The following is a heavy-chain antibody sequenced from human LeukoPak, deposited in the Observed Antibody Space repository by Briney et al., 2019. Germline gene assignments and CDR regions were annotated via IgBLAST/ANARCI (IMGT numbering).Heavy chain of an antibody. Sequence: GGSLRLSCAASGFTFDDYAMHWVRQAPGKGLEWVSGISWNSGSIGYADSVKGRFTISRDNSKNTLYLQMNSLRAEDTAVYYCAKDLGTFLPDYWGQGTLVTVSS. J-gene: IGHJ4*02. D-gene: IGHD2/OR15-2a*01. V-gene: IGHV3-9*01. CDR3: AKDLGTFLPDY. CDR2: ISWNSGSI. CDR1: GFTFDDYA.